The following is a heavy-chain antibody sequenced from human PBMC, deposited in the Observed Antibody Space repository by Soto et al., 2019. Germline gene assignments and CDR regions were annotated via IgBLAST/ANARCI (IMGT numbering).Heavy chain of an antibody. V-gene: IGHV3-33*01. CDR3: ARDREWDKGREYFGY. Sequence: QVQLVESGGGVVQPGTSLRLSCAASGFTFSSYGMHWVRQAPGKGLEWVAVIWYDGRNTNYADSVKGRFTISRDNSKNTVYLQMNSLRGEDTAVYFCARDREWDKGREYFGYWGQGTLVNVSS. CDR2: IWYDGRNT. J-gene: IGHJ4*02. D-gene: IGHD1-26*01. CDR1: GFTFSSYG.